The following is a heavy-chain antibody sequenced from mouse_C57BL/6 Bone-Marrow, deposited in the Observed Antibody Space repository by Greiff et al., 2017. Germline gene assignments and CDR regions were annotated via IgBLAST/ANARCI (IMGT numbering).Heavy chain of an antibody. CDR1: GYTFTNYW. Sequence: QVQLQQPGTELVKPGASVKLSCKASGYTFTNYWIGWAKQRPGHGLEWIGDIYPGGGYTNYNEKFKGKATLTADKSSSTAYMQFSSLTSEDSASYYCARSSAMDYWGQGTSVTVSS. V-gene: IGHV1-63*01. CDR3: ARSSAMDY. CDR2: IYPGGGYT. J-gene: IGHJ4*01.